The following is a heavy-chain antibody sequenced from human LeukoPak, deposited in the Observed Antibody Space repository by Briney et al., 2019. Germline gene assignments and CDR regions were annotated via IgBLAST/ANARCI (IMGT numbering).Heavy chain of an antibody. D-gene: IGHD1-26*01. Sequence: GGSLRLSCAASGFTFSSYSMNWVRQAPGKGLEWVPSISSSSSYIYYADSVKGRFTISRDNAKNSLYLQMNSLRAEDTAVYYCARGPQGKSGSPPYYFDYWGQGTLVTVSS. CDR3: ARGPQGKSGSPPYYFDY. V-gene: IGHV3-21*01. CDR1: GFTFSSYS. J-gene: IGHJ4*02. CDR2: ISSSSSYI.